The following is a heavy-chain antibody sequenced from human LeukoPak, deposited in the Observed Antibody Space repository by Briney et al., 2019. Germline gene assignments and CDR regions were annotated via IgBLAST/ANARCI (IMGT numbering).Heavy chain of an antibody. Sequence: SETLSLTCTVSGGSISSCYWSWIRQPPGKGLEWIGEINHSGSTNYNPSLKSRVTISVDTSKNQFSLKPSSVTAADTAVYYCARLFGGYYYDSYHAFDIWGQGTMVTVSS. V-gene: IGHV4-34*01. CDR1: GGSISSCY. CDR2: INHSGST. J-gene: IGHJ3*02. CDR3: ARLFGGYYYDSYHAFDI. D-gene: IGHD3-22*01.